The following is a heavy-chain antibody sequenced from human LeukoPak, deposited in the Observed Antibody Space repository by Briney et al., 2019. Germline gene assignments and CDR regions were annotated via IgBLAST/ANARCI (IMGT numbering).Heavy chain of an antibody. D-gene: IGHD3-9*01. Sequence: GASVKVSCKASGGTFSSYAISWVRQAPGQGLEWMGGIIPIFGTANYAQKFQGRVTITTDESTSTAYMELSSLRSDDTAVYYCARERYILTGYYTSWGQGTLVTVSS. J-gene: IGHJ5*02. CDR2: IIPIFGTA. V-gene: IGHV1-69*05. CDR1: GGTFSSYA. CDR3: ARERYILTGYYTS.